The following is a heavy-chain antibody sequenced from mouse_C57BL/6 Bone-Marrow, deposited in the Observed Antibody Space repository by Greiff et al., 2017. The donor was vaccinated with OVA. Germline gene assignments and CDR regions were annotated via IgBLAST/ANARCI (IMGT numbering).Heavy chain of an antibody. D-gene: IGHD2-2*01. J-gene: IGHJ1*03. CDR1: GFNIKDDY. Sequence: EVKLQESGAELVRPGASVKLSCTASGFNIKDDYMHWVKQRPEQGLEWIGWIDPENGDTEYASKFQGKATITADTSSNTAYLQLSSLTSEDTAVYYCTTGWLPRGFDVWGTGTTVTVSS. CDR3: TTGWLPRGFDV. CDR2: IDPENGDT. V-gene: IGHV14-4*01.